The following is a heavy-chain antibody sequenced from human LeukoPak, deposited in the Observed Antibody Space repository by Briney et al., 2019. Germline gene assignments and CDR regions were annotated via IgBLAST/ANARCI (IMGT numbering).Heavy chain of an antibody. V-gene: IGHV4-38-2*01. J-gene: IGHJ5*02. D-gene: IGHD3-22*01. Sequence: SETLSLTCAVSGYSISSGYYWGWIRQPPGKGLEWIGSFYHSGSTYYNPSLKSRVTVSVDTSKNQFSLKLSSVTAADTAVYYCARGTARRSTMIVVAHNNWFDPWGQGTLVTVSS. CDR2: FYHSGST. CDR3: ARGTARRSTMIVVAHNNWFDP. CDR1: GYSISSGYY.